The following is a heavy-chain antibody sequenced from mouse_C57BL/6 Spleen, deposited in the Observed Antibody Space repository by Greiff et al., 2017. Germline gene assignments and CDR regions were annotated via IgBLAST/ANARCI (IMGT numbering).Heavy chain of an antibody. D-gene: IGHD2-4*01. CDR2: IGPETGGT. V-gene: IGHV1-15*01. J-gene: IGHJ3*01. CDR3: TRNDYDEGFAD. Sequence: QVQLQQSGAELVRPGASVTLSCKASGYTFTDYEMHWVKQTPVHGLEWIGAIGPETGGTAYNQKFKGKAILTADKSSSTAYMELRSLTSEDSAVYYCTRNDYDEGFADWGQGTLVTVSA. CDR1: GYTFTDYE.